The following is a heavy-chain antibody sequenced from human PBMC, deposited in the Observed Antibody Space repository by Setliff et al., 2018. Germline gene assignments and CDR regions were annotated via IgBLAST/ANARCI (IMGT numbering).Heavy chain of an antibody. CDR1: GGSFSNYA. Sequence: SVKVSCKASGGSFSNYAIIWARQAPGRGPEWMGGIIPIYGSTNNAEKFQGRVTFSADESMSTVYMELSSLTSADTALYYCARDALYDSNDRNSYYGNWLDPWGQGTLVTVSS. V-gene: IGHV1-69*13. CDR2: IIPIYGST. D-gene: IGHD3-22*01. CDR3: ARDALYDSNDRNSYYGNWLDP. J-gene: IGHJ5*02.